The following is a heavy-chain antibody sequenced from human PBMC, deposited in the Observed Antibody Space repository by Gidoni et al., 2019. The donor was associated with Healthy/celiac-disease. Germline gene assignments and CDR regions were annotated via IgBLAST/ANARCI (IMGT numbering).Heavy chain of an antibody. CDR3: ARGIIPERYNCGGDCYPIYYFDY. V-gene: IGHV4-31*03. J-gene: IGHJ4*02. Sequence: QVQLQESGPGLVKPSQTLSLTCTVSGGSISSGGDYWSWIRQHPGKGLEWIGYIYYSGSTYYNPSLKGRVTISVDTSKNQFSLKLSSVTAADTAVYYCARGIIPERYNCGGDCYPIYYFDYWGQGTLVTVSS. D-gene: IGHD2-21*02. CDR1: GGSISSGGDY. CDR2: IYYSGST.